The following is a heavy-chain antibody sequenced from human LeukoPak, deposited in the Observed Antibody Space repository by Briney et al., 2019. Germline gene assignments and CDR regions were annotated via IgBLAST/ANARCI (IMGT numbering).Heavy chain of an antibody. V-gene: IGHV3-64*01. J-gene: IGHJ6*02. D-gene: IGHD4-11*01. CDR3: ARADYNYYYYGMDV. CDR2: ISSNGGST. CDR1: GFTFSSYA. Sequence: GGSLRLSCAASGFTFSSYAMHWVRQAPGKGLDYVSAISSNGGSTYYENSVKGRFTISRDNSKNTLYLQMGSLRAEDMAVYYCARADYNYYYYGMDVWGQGTTVTVSS.